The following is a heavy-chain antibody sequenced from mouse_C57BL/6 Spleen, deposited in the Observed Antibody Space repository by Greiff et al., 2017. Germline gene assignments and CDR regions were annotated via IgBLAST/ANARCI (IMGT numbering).Heavy chain of an antibody. CDR2: IDPSDSYT. CDR3: ALLLRFPPFDY. Sequence: QVQLQQPGAELVMPGASVKLSCKASGYTFTSYWMHWVKQRPGQGLEWIGEIDPSDSYTNYNQQFKGKSTLTVDKSSSTAYMQLSSLTSEYSAVYYCALLLRFPPFDYWGQGTTLTVSA. CDR1: GYTFTSYW. J-gene: IGHJ2*01. D-gene: IGHD1-1*01. V-gene: IGHV1-69*01.